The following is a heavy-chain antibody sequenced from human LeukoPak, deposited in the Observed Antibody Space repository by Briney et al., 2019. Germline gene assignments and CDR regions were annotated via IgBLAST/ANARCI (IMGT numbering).Heavy chain of an antibody. CDR1: GYSFTSYW. V-gene: IGHV5-51*01. Sequence: GESLKISCKGSGYSFTSYWIGWVRQMPGKGLEWMGIIYPGDSDTRYSPSFQGQVTISADKSISTAYLQWSSLKASDTAMYYCARHPRDYVSSSWDAFDIWGQGTMVTVSS. CDR3: ARHPRDYVSSSWDAFDI. CDR2: IYPGDSDT. D-gene: IGHD2-2*01. J-gene: IGHJ3*02.